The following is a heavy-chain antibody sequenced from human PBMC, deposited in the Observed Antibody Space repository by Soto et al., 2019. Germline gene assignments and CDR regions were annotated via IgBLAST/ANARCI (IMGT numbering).Heavy chain of an antibody. V-gene: IGHV4-31*03. CDR3: ARDYCSSTSCPGYYFDY. D-gene: IGHD2-2*01. Sequence: SETLSLTCTVSGGSISSGGYYWSWIRQHPGKGLEWIGYIYYSGSTYYNPSLKSRVTISVDTSKNQFSLKLSSVTAADTAVYYCARDYCSSTSCPGYYFDYWGQGTLVTVSS. CDR2: IYYSGST. J-gene: IGHJ4*02. CDR1: GGSISSGGYY.